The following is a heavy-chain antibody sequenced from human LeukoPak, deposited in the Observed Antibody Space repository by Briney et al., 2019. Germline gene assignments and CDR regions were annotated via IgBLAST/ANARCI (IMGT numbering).Heavy chain of an antibody. CDR2: IYPGDSGP. CDR3: GMSGDRVPLQDDVFDV. Sequence: KVWESLKIPCKVSGYSFTSYCIGWVRQMPGKGLEWMGIIYPGDSGPTYSPSFQGQVTISVDKSINTAYLQWSSLQASDTAMYYCGMSGDRVPLQDDVFDVWGQGTMVTVST. D-gene: IGHD1-26*01. J-gene: IGHJ3*01. V-gene: IGHV5-51*01. CDR1: GYSFTSYC.